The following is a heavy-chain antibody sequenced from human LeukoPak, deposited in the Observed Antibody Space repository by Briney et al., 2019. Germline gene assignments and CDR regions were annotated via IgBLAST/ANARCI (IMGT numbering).Heavy chain of an antibody. CDR1: GFTFSNAW. Sequence: GGSLRLSCAASGFTFSNAWMSWVRQAPGKGREWVGRIKSKTDGGTTDYAAPVKGRFTISRDDSKNTLYLQMNSLKTEDTAVYYCPTDGSPDYFDYWGQGTLVTVSS. D-gene: IGHD2-2*03. CDR2: IKSKTDGGTT. CDR3: PTDGSPDYFDY. J-gene: IGHJ4*02. V-gene: IGHV3-15*01.